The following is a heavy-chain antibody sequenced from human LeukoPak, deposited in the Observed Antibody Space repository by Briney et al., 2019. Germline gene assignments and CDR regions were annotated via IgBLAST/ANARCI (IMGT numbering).Heavy chain of an antibody. CDR3: APGGYIGYGHAFDI. CDR1: GYSISSGYY. Sequence: PSETLSLTCTVSGYSISSGYYWGWIRQPPGKGMEWIASIYYSGSTYYNPSLKSRVTISVDTSKNQLSLKLNSVTAADTAVYYCAPGGYIGYGHAFDIWGQGTMVTVSS. V-gene: IGHV4-38-2*02. J-gene: IGHJ3*02. CDR2: IYYSGST. D-gene: IGHD5-12*01.